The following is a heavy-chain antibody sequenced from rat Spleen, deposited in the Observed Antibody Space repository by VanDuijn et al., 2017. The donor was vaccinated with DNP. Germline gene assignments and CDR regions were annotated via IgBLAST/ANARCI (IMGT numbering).Heavy chain of an antibody. J-gene: IGHJ2*01. Sequence: EVQLVESGGDLVQPGRSLKVSCVVSGFTFNKYWMTWIRQVPGKGLEWVASITPSGGNTYFPDSVKGRFTISRNNAKNTLYLQMNSLRSEDTATYYCARRYYGYTWGQGVRVTVSS. CDR1: GFTFNKYW. CDR2: ITPSGGNT. CDR3: ARRYYGYT. V-gene: IGHV5-31*01. D-gene: IGHD1-9*01.